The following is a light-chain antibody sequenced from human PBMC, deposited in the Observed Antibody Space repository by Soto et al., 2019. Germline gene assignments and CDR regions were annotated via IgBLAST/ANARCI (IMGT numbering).Light chain of an antibody. V-gene: IGLV1-47*01. J-gene: IGLJ2*01. Sequence: QLVLTQPPSAYGTPGQRVTISCAGSSSNIGSNYVYWYQQLPGTAPKLLIYRNTQRPSGVPDRFSGSKSGTSASLAISGLRSEDEADYYCAAWDDSLSGLVVGGGTKLTVL. CDR2: RNT. CDR1: SSNIGSNY. CDR3: AAWDDSLSGLV.